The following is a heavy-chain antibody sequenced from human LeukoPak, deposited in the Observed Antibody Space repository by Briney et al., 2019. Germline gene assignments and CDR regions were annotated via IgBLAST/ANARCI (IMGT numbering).Heavy chain of an antibody. V-gene: IGHV4-59*08. CDR3: VRRYYGRFDY. J-gene: IGHJ4*02. Sequence: SETLSLTCTVSGVSISSYYWSWIRQPPGKGLEWIGYIYYSGSTNYNPSLKSRVTISVDTSKNQFSLKLSSVTAADTAVYYCVRRYYGRFDYWGQGTLVTVSS. CDR1: GVSISSYY. D-gene: IGHD2/OR15-2a*01. CDR2: IYYSGST.